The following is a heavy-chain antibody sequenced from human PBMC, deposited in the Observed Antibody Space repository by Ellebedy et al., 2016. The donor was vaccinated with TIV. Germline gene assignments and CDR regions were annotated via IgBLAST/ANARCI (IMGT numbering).Heavy chain of an antibody. CDR3: ARISSGWGFDY. V-gene: IGHV2-70*17. CDR1: GFSLSTSRLS. CDR2: IDWDDDK. Sequence: SSPTLVKPTQALTLTCTFSGFSLSTSRLSVSWIRQPPGKALEWLARIDWDDDKFYSTSLRTRLTISKDSSENQVVLTMTNMDPEDTATYYCARISSGWGFDYWGQGALVTVSS. J-gene: IGHJ4*02. D-gene: IGHD6-19*01.